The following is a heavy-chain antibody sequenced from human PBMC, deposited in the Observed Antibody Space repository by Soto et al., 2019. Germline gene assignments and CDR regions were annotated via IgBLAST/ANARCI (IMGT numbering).Heavy chain of an antibody. D-gene: IGHD3-10*01. CDR1: GGTFSSYA. Sequence: SVKVSCKASGGTFSSYAISWVRQAPGQGLEWMGGIIPIFGTANYAQKFQGRVTITADESTSTAYMELSSLRSEDTAVYYCGRMNYYGSGSYNYYYYYGMDVWGQGTTVTVSS. CDR3: GRMNYYGSGSYNYYYYYGMDV. CDR2: IIPIFGTA. J-gene: IGHJ6*02. V-gene: IGHV1-69*13.